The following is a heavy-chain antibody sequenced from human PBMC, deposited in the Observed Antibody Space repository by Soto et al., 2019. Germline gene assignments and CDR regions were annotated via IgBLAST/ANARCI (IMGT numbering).Heavy chain of an antibody. D-gene: IGHD3-10*01. CDR3: ARGAGRWLELGYDY. CDR2: IYYSGST. Sequence: SETLSLTCTVSGGSISSYYWSWIRQPPGKGLEWIGYIYYSGSTNYNPSLKSRVTISVDTSKNQFSLKLSSVTAADTAVYYCARGAGRWLELGYDYWGQGTLVTVSS. J-gene: IGHJ4*02. CDR1: GGSISSYY. V-gene: IGHV4-59*01.